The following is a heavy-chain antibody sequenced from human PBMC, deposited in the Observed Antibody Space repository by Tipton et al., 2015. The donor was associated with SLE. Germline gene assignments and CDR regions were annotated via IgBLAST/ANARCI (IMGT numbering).Heavy chain of an antibody. J-gene: IGHJ4*02. D-gene: IGHD7-27*01. V-gene: IGHV4-59*01. CDR3: ARVSLGISDY. CDR1: GGSISNYY. Sequence: TLSLTCTVSGGSISNYYWSWFRQPPGKGLEWIGYIYYSGSTNYNPSLKSRVTISVNTSKNQFSLKLSSVTAADTAVYYCARVSLGISDYWGQGTLVTVSS. CDR2: IYYSGST.